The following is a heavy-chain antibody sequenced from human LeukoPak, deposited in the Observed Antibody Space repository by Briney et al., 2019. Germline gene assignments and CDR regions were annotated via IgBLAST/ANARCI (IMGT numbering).Heavy chain of an antibody. Sequence: SETLSLTCAVYGGSFSGCYWSWIRQPPGKGLEWIGEINHSGSTNYNPSLKSRVTISVDTSKNQFSLKLSSVTAADTAVYYCVKWEPTLYYFDYWGQGTLVTVSS. V-gene: IGHV4-34*01. CDR1: GGSFSGCY. J-gene: IGHJ4*02. CDR3: VKWEPTLYYFDY. CDR2: INHSGST. D-gene: IGHD1-26*01.